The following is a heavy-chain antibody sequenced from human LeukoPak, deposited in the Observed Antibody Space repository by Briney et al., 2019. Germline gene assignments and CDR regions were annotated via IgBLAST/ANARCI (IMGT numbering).Heavy chain of an antibody. V-gene: IGHV3-30*02. CDR3: ANLYSSSFVFN. CDR2: IRYDGGNK. Sequence: GGSLRLSCAASGFTFSSYGMHWVRQAPGKGLEWVAFIRYDGGNKYYADSVKGRFTISRDNSKNTLYLQMNSLRAEDTAVYYCANLYSSSFVFNWGQGTLVTVSS. J-gene: IGHJ4*02. D-gene: IGHD6-6*01. CDR1: GFTFSSYG.